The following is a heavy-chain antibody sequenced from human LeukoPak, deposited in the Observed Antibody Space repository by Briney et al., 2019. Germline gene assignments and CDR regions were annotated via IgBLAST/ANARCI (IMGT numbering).Heavy chain of an antibody. Sequence: PSQTLSLTCTVSGGSISSGSYYWSWIRQPAGKGLEWIGRIYTSGNTNYNPSLKSRVTISVDTSKNQFSLKLSSVTAADTAVYYCARNSGSYNPHFDYWGQGTLVTVSS. CDR3: ARNSGSYNPHFDY. D-gene: IGHD1-26*01. J-gene: IGHJ4*02. CDR2: IYTSGNT. CDR1: GGSISSGSYY. V-gene: IGHV4-61*02.